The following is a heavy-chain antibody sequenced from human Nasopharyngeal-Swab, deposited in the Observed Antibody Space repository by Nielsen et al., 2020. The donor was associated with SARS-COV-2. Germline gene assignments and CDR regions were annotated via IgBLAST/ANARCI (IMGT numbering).Heavy chain of an antibody. V-gene: IGHV3-30*18. CDR2: ISYDGSNK. CDR1: GFILSTYA. D-gene: IGHD5-24*01. J-gene: IGHJ4*02. Sequence: GESLKISCAASGFILSTYAMHWVRQAPGKGLEWVAVISYDGSNKYYADSVKGRFTISRDNSKNTLYLQMNSLRAEDTAVYYCAKGLEMATADYWGQGTLVTVSS. CDR3: AKGLEMATADY.